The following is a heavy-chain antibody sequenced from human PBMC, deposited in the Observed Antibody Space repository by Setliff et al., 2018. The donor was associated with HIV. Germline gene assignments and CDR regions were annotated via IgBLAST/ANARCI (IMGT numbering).Heavy chain of an antibody. J-gene: IGHJ6*02. CDR3: ARDPLGYYYGMDV. D-gene: IGHD7-27*01. CDR2: IYHTGST. V-gene: IGHV4-38-2*02. Sequence: SETLSLTCDVSGFSISRRYYWGWIRQSPGEGLEWIGNIYHTGSTNYNPSFNSRVTMSVDTSKNQFSLKLSSVTAADTAVYFCARDPLGYYYGMDVWGQGTTVTVSS. CDR1: GFSISRRYY.